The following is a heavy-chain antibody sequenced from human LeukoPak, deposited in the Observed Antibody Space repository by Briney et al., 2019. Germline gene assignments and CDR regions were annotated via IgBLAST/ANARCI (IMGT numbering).Heavy chain of an antibody. D-gene: IGHD3-16*01. CDR2: INQDGSEK. CDR1: GFTISSNY. J-gene: IGHJ4*02. Sequence: GGSLRLSCAASGFTISSNYMSWVRQAPGKGLEWVANINQDGSEKYYVDSVKGRFTISRDNAKNSLSLQMNSLRAEDTAVYYCARDPFWGAVDYWGQGTLVTVSS. V-gene: IGHV3-7*01. CDR3: ARDPFWGAVDY.